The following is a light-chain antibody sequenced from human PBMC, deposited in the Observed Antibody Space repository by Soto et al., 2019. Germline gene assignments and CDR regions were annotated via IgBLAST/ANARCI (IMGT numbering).Light chain of an antibody. CDR2: AAS. J-gene: IGKJ1*01. V-gene: IGKV1-39*01. CDR1: QSISTY. Sequence: DIQMTQSPSSLSASVGDRVTLTCRASQSISTYLNWYQQRAGKAPKLLIYAASSLQSDVPTRFSGGGSGTYFTLTISSLQPEDFATYYCQQSYSTLTWTFGQGTKVDIK. CDR3: QQSYSTLTWT.